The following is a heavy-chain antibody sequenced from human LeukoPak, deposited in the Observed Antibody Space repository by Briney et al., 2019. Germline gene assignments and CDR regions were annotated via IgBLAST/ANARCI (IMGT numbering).Heavy chain of an antibody. Sequence: GGSLRLSCAVSEFTFSSFAMGWVRQTPGKGLEWLSYISSDGGTTPYADSVKGRFTISRDNSRNMVFLQMNGLRAEDTALYYCAKYPAGGYYYGMDVWGQGTTVTVSS. J-gene: IGHJ6*02. CDR2: ISSDGGTT. V-gene: IGHV3-23*01. D-gene: IGHD4-23*01. CDR1: EFTFSSFA. CDR3: AKYPAGGYYYGMDV.